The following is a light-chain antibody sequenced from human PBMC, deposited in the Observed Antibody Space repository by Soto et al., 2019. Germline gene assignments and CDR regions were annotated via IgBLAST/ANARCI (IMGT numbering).Light chain of an antibody. CDR2: WAS. CDR1: QSVLYSSNNKNY. V-gene: IGKV4-1*01. Sequence: DIVMTQSPDSLAVSLGERATINCKSSQSVLYSSNNKNYLAWYQQKPGQPPKLLIYWASTRESGVPDRFSGRGCGTDFTLTISSLQAEDVAVYYCQQYYSTPSWTFGQGTKVEIK. J-gene: IGKJ1*01. CDR3: QQYYSTPSWT.